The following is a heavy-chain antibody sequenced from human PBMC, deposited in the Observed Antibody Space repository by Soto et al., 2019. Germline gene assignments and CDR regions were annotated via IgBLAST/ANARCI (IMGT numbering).Heavy chain of an antibody. J-gene: IGHJ6*02. CDR1: GGSISSGCYY. CDR2: IYYSGST. V-gene: IGHV4-31*03. Sequence: SETLSLTCTVSGGSISSGCYYWSWIRQHPGKGLEWIGYIYYSGSTYYNPSLKSRVTISVDTSKNQFSLKLSSVTAADTAVYYCATGTSSHYYYYYYGMDVWGQGTTVTVSS. CDR3: ATGTSSHYYYYYYGMDV.